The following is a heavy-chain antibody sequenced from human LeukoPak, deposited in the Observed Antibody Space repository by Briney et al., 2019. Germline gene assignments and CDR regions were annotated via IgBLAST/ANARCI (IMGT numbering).Heavy chain of an antibody. CDR2: INRDGRST. D-gene: IGHD3-9*01. J-gene: IGHJ4*02. V-gene: IGHV3-74*01. CDR3: ARHPYDILTGPSFDY. CDR1: GFTFSSDL. Sequence: GGSLRLSCAASGFTFSSDLVHWVRQAPGKGLVWVSRINRDGRSTTYADSVKGRFTISRDNAKNTLYLQMNSLRAEDTAVYYCARHPYDILTGPSFDYWGQGTLVTVSS.